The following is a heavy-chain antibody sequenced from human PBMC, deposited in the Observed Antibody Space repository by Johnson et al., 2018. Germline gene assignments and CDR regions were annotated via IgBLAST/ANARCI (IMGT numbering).Heavy chain of an antibody. J-gene: IGHJ3*02. V-gene: IGHV3-30*18. D-gene: IGHD3-10*01. Sequence: QVQLQESGGGVVQPGRSLRLSCAASGFTFSNYGMHWVRQAPGKGLEWVAVVVYDGSEKYYADSVKGRFTISRDNSKNTLYLQMNSLRAEDTAVYYCAKARIPSDDDAFDIWGQGTMVTVS. CDR1: GFTFSNYG. CDR3: AKARIPSDDDAFDI. CDR2: VVYDGSEK.